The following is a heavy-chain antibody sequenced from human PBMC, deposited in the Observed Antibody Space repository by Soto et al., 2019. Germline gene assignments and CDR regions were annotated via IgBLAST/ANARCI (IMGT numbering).Heavy chain of an antibody. Sequence: PSETLSLTCAVYGGSFSGYYWSWIRQPPGKGLEWIWEINHSGSTNYNPSLKSRVTISVDTSKNQFSLKLSSVTAADTAVYYCARGKSSSWYVYYFDYWGQGTLVTVSS. V-gene: IGHV4-34*01. CDR3: ARGKSSSWYVYYFDY. CDR2: INHSGST. D-gene: IGHD6-13*01. J-gene: IGHJ4*02. CDR1: GGSFSGYY.